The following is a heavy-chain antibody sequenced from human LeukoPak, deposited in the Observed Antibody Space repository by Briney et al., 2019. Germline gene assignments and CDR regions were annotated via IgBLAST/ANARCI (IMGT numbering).Heavy chain of an antibody. D-gene: IGHD3-9*01. CDR2: IRYDGSNK. J-gene: IGHJ3*02. Sequence: GGSLRLSCAASGFTFSSYGMSWVRQAPGKGLEWVAFIRYDGSNKYYADSVKGRFTISRDNSKNTLYLQMNSLRAEDTAVYYCANLYYDILTGAPDAFDIWGQGTMVTVSS. CDR1: GFTFSSYG. CDR3: ANLYYDILTGAPDAFDI. V-gene: IGHV3-30*02.